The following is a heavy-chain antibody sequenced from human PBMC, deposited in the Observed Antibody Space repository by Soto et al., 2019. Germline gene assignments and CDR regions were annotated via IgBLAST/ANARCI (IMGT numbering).Heavy chain of an antibody. J-gene: IGHJ4*02. D-gene: IGHD5-12*01. CDR2: IIPIFGTA. Sequence: QVQLVQSGAEVKKPGSWVKVSCKASGGTFSSYAISWVRQAPGQGLEWMGGIIPIFGTANYAQKFQGRVTITADESTSTAYMELSSLRSEDTAVHYCARDGYSGYGADYWGQGTLVTVSS. CDR3: ARDGYSGYGADY. V-gene: IGHV1-69*01. CDR1: GGTFSSYA.